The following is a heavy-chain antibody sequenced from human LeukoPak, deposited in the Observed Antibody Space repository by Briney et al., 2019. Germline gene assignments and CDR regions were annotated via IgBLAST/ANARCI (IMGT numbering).Heavy chain of an antibody. D-gene: IGHD1-26*01. CDR1: GGSLSSGSYY. CDR2: TYTSGST. CDR3: ARGIVGAAYYYYYYMDV. J-gene: IGHJ6*03. V-gene: IGHV4-61*02. Sequence: PSQTLSLTCTVSGGSLSSGSYYWSWIRQPAGRGLEWIGRTYTSGSTNYNPSHKNRVTISVDTSKNQFSLKLSSETAADTAVYYCARGIVGAAYYYYYYMDVWGKGTTVTVSS.